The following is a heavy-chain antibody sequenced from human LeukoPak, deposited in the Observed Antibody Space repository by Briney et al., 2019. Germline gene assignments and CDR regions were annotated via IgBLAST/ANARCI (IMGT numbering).Heavy chain of an antibody. Sequence: ASVKVSCKASGYTFTSYDINWVRQATGQRLEWIGWMNPNSGNTGYAQKFQVTVTITRNTSISPAYIDLTSLRPKDTAVSQWSRARVGATTRYYFDYWGQGTLVTVSS. V-gene: IGHV1-8*03. D-gene: IGHD1-26*01. J-gene: IGHJ4*02. CDR3: SRARVGATTRYYFDY. CDR2: MNPNSGNT. CDR1: GYTFTSYD.